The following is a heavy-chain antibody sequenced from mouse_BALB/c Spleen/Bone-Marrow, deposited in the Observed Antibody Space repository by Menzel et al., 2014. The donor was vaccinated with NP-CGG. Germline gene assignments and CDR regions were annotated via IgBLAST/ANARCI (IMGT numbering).Heavy chain of an antibody. J-gene: IGHJ2*01. D-gene: IGHD1-1*01. CDR3: ARSNYYGSSYCYFDY. Sequence: DVKLQESGPGLVKPSQSLSLTCTVTGYSITSDYAWNWIRQFPGNKLEWMGYIGYSDSTSYNPSLKNRISITRDTSKNQFFLQLNSVTAEDPATYYCARSNYYGSSYCYFDYWGQGTTLTVSS. CDR2: IGYSDST. V-gene: IGHV3-2*02. CDR1: GYSITSDYA.